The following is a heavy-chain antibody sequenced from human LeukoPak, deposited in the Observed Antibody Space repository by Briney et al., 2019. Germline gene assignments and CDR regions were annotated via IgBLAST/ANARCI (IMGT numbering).Heavy chain of an antibody. V-gene: IGHV4-4*07. CDR1: DGSISTYY. D-gene: IGHD3-10*01. Sequence: SETLSLTCTVSDGSISTYYWSWIRQFAGKGLEWIGRMYTSGSTNYNPSLKSRVTMSVDTSKNQFSLKLSSVTAADTAVYYCARSPSRGGFGEFPEIWGQGTMVAVSS. CDR3: ARSPSRGGFGEFPEI. J-gene: IGHJ3*02. CDR2: MYTSGST.